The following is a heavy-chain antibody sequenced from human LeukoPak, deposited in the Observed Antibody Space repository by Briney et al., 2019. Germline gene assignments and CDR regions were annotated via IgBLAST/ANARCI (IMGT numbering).Heavy chain of an antibody. J-gene: IGHJ1*01. Sequence: ASVKVSCKASGYTFTSYDINWVRQAPGQGLEWMGWINTNTGNPTYAQGFTGRFVFSLDTSVSTAYLQISSLKAEDTAVYYCAREGIAAAEDNFQHWGQGTLVTVSS. V-gene: IGHV7-4-1*02. CDR1: GYTFTSYD. D-gene: IGHD6-13*01. CDR3: AREGIAAAEDNFQH. CDR2: INTNTGNP.